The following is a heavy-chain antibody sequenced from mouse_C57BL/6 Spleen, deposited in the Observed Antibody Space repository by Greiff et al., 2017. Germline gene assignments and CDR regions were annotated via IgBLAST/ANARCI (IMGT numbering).Heavy chain of an antibody. CDR1: GFNIPDSY. Sequence: EVQLQESGAELVKPGASVKLSCTASGFNIPDSYMHWVKQRPEQGLEWIGRIDPEDGETKYAPKFQGKAPITADTSSNTAYLQLSILTSEDTAVYYCARSTPYHFDAWGKGTTLTVSS. CDR2: IDPEDGET. V-gene: IGHV14-2*01. J-gene: IGHJ2*01. CDR3: ARSTPYHFDA.